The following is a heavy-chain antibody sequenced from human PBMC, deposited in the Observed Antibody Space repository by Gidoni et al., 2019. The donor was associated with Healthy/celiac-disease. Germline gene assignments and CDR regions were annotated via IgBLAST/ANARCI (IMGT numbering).Heavy chain of an antibody. CDR2: IYYSGST. J-gene: IGHJ3*02. D-gene: IGHD1-26*01. CDR3: ARRVGATGDDDAFDI. V-gene: IGHV4-59*08. Sequence: QVQLQESGPGLVKPSETLSLTCTVSGGPISSYYWSWIRQPPGKGLEWIGYIYYSGSTNYNPSLKSRVTISVDTSKNQFSLKLSSVTAADTAVYYCARRVGATGDDDAFDIWGQGTMVTVSS. CDR1: GGPISSYY.